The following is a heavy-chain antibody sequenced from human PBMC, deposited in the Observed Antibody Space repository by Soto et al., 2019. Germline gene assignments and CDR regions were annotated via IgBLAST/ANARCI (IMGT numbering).Heavy chain of an antibody. J-gene: IGHJ6*02. CDR2: ISDDGDST. CDR1: GLPFTDNP. Sequence: EVQLLESGGGLVQPGGPRKLSGGASGLPFTDNPMPGVRQAPGKGLEWVSSISDDGDSTYYADSVKGRFAVSRDNSKNTLFLHMNSLGAEDTAVYYCAKSLSTAVNYGLDVWGQGTSVTVSS. D-gene: IGHD2-2*01. CDR3: AKSLSTAVNYGLDV. V-gene: IGHV3-23*01.